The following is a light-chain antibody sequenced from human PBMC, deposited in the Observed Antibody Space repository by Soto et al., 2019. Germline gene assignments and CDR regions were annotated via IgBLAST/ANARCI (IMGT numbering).Light chain of an antibody. J-gene: IGKJ1*01. CDR1: QSIINY. Sequence: DIQMTQSPSSLSASVGDRVTITCRASQSIINYLNWYQQKPGKAPRLLIYAASTLQSGVPSRFSGSGSGPDFTLTITSLQPEDFVIYYCQQNYITPWTFGQGTKVDIK. CDR3: QQNYITPWT. CDR2: AAS. V-gene: IGKV1-39*01.